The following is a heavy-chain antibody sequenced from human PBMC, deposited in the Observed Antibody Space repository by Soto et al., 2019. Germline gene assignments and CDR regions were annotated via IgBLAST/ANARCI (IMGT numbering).Heavy chain of an antibody. J-gene: IGHJ4*02. Sequence: SETLSLTCTVSGGSISSYYWSWIRQPPGKGLEWIGYIYYSGSTNYNPSLKSRVATSVDTSKNQFSLKLSSVTAADTAVYYCAGSRFWSGYYQIWGQGTLVTVSS. CDR2: IYYSGST. D-gene: IGHD3-3*01. CDR1: GGSISSYY. V-gene: IGHV4-59*01. CDR3: AGSRFWSGYYQI.